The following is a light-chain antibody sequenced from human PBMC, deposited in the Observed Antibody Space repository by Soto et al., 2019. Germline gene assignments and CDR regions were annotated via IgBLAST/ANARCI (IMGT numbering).Light chain of an antibody. CDR3: SSYTSSSTWV. CDR1: SSDVGGYNH. V-gene: IGLV2-14*01. Sequence: QSALTQPASVSGSPGQSITISCTGTSSDVGGYNHVSWYQQHPGKAPKLTIYEVSNRPSGVSNRFSGCKSGNTASLTISGLQAEDEADYYCSSYTSSSTWVFGGGTKVTVL. J-gene: IGLJ3*02. CDR2: EVS.